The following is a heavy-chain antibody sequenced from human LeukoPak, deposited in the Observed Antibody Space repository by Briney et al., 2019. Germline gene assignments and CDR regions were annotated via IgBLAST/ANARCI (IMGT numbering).Heavy chain of an antibody. CDR2: INHSGST. CDR1: GGSFSGYY. J-gene: IGHJ5*02. Sequence: SETLSLTCAVYGGSFSGYYWSWIRQPPGKGLEWIGEINHSGSTNYNPSLKSRVTISVDTSKNQFSLKLSSVTAADTAVYYCARHEDILTGYYNWFDPWGQGTLVTVSS. D-gene: IGHD3-9*01. CDR3: ARHEDILTGYYNWFDP. V-gene: IGHV4-34*01.